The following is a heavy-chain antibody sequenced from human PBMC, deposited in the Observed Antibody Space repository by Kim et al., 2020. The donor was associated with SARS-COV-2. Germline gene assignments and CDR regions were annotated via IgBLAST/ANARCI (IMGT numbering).Heavy chain of an antibody. V-gene: IGHV3-33*01. Sequence: YYADSVKGRFTISRDNSKNTLYLQMNSLRAEDTAVYYCARERNGVFWSGDWGQGTLVTVSS. D-gene: IGHD3-3*01. CDR3: ARERNGVFWSGD. J-gene: IGHJ4*02.